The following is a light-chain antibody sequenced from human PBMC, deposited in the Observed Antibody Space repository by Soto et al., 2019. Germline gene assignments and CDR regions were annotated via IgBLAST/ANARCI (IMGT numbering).Light chain of an antibody. CDR3: AAWDDSLNGYV. J-gene: IGLJ1*01. CDR2: SNN. Sequence: QSVLTQPPSASGTPGQRVTISCSGGSSNIGTNTVNWYQQLPGTAPKLIIYSNNQVPLGVPDRFSGTKSGTSASLAISGLQSEDEADYYCAAWDDSLNGYVFGTGTKVTVL. V-gene: IGLV1-44*01. CDR1: SSNIGTNT.